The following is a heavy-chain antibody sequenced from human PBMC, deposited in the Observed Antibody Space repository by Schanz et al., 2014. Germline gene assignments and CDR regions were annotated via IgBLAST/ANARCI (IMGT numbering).Heavy chain of an antibody. J-gene: IGHJ4*02. CDR3: ARDRTYYDILTGYSYFDY. CDR2: ISAYKGNTNT. Sequence: QVQLVQSGAEVKKPGASVKVSCKASGYTFTSYGISWVRQAPGQGLEWMGWISAYKGNTNTNYAQKVQGRVTMTTDTSTSTAYMELRSLRSDDTAMYYCARDRTYYDILTGYSYFDYWGQGTLVTVSS. V-gene: IGHV1-18*01. D-gene: IGHD3-9*01. CDR1: GYTFTSYG.